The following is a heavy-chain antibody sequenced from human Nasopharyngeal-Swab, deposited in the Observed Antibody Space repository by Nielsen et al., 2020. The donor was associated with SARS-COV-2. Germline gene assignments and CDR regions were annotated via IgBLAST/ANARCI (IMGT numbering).Heavy chain of an antibody. J-gene: IGHJ4*02. CDR1: GFTFSSYG. CDR3: ANSGIAVAGTMY. CDR2: ISYDGSNK. Sequence: GESLKTSCAASGFTFSSYGLPWVRQAPGKGLEWVAVISYDGSNKYYADSVKGRFTISRDNSKNTLYLQMNSLRAEDTAVYYCANSGIAVAGTMYWGQGTLVTVSS. D-gene: IGHD6-19*01. V-gene: IGHV3-30*18.